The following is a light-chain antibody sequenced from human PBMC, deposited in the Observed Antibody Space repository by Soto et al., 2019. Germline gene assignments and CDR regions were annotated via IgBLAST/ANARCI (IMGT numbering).Light chain of an antibody. CDR1: QSVSSN. Sequence: EIVMTQSPATLSVSPGERATLSCRASQSVSSNLAWYQQKPGQAPRLLIYGASTRATGIPARFSGSGSGTAFTLTISSLQSEDFAVYYCQQYNNWPRTFGQGTKVDLK. CDR3: QQYNNWPRT. J-gene: IGKJ1*01. V-gene: IGKV3-15*01. CDR2: GAS.